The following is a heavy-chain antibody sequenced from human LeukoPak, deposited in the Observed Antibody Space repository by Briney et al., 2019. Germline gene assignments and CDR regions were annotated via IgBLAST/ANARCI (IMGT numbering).Heavy chain of an antibody. CDR2: ISWNSGSI. CDR3: ASGVVGATEDY. Sequence: GRSLRLSCAASGFTFDDYAMHWVRQAPGKGLEWVSGISWNSGSIGYADSVKGRFTISRDNSKNTLYLQMNSLRAEDTAVYYCASGVVGATEDYWGQGTLVTVSS. V-gene: IGHV3-9*01. J-gene: IGHJ4*02. D-gene: IGHD1-26*01. CDR1: GFTFDDYA.